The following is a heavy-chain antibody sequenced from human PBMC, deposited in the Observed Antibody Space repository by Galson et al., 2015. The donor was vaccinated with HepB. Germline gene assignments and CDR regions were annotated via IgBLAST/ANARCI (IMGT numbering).Heavy chain of an antibody. CDR3: ARDHGSGSYYNWYVDL. CDR1: GGSISSGGYY. V-gene: IGHV4-31*03. CDR2: IYYSGST. D-gene: IGHD3-10*01. Sequence: TLSLTCTVSGGSISSGGYYWSWIRQHPGRGLEWIGYIYYSGSTDYNPSLKSRVSISVDTSKNQFSLKLSSVTAADTAVYYCARDHGSGSYYNWYVDLWGRGTLVTVSS. J-gene: IGHJ2*01.